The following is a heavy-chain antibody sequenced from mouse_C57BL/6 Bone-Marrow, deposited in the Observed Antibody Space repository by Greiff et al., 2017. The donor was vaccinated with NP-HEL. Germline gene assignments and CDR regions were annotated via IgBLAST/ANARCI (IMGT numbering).Heavy chain of an antibody. V-gene: IGHV1-54*01. CDR2: INPGSGGT. Sequence: QVQLQQSGAELVRPGTSVKVSCKASGYAFTNYLIEWVKQRPGQGLEWIGVINPGSGGTNYNEKFKGKATLTADKSSSTAYMQLSSLTAEDSAVYFCARRETVHYFDYWGQGTTLTVSS. J-gene: IGHJ2*01. CDR1: GYAFTNYL. D-gene: IGHD3-2*01. CDR3: ARRETVHYFDY.